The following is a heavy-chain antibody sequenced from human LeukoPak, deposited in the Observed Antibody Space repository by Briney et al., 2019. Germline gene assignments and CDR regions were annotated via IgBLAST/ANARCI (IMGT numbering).Heavy chain of an antibody. CDR1: GGTFSSYA. CDR2: IIPIFGTA. CDR3: ARDLRAYDSSGYPSYYFDY. D-gene: IGHD3-22*01. Sequence: LVKVSXKASGGTFSSYAISWVRQAPGQGLEWMGRIIPIFGTANYAQKFQGRVTITTDESTSTAYMELSSLRSEDTAVYYCARDLRAYDSSGYPSYYFDYWGQGTLVTVSS. V-gene: IGHV1-69*05. J-gene: IGHJ4*02.